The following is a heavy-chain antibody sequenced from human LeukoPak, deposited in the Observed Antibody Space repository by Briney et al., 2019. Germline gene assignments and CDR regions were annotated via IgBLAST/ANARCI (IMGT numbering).Heavy chain of an antibody. V-gene: IGHV1-2*02. D-gene: IGHD2-15*01. CDR1: GYTFTGYY. Sequence: ASVKVSCKASGYTFTGYYMHWVRQAPGQGLEWMGWINPNSGGTNYAQKFQGRVTMTRDTSISTAYMELSRLRSDDTAVYYCARSLRDIVVVVAATPVFIDYWGQGTLVTVSS. CDR2: INPNSGGT. CDR3: ARSLRDIVVVVAATPVFIDY. J-gene: IGHJ4*02.